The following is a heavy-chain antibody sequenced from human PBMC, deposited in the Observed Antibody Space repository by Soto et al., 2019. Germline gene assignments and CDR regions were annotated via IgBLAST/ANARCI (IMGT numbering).Heavy chain of an antibody. CDR3: ARDFADYYDSSGPLGY. J-gene: IGHJ4*02. Sequence: QVQLVQSGAEVKKPGASVKVSCKASGYTFTSYGISWVRQAPGQGLEWMGWISAYNGNTNYAQKLQGRVTMTTDTSTSTACMELRSLRSDDTAVYYCARDFADYYDSSGPLGYWGQGTLVTVSS. CDR1: GYTFTSYG. CDR2: ISAYNGNT. V-gene: IGHV1-18*01. D-gene: IGHD3-22*01.